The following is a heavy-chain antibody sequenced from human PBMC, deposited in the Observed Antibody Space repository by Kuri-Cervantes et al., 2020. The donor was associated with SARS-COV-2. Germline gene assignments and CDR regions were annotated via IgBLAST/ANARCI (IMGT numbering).Heavy chain of an antibody. V-gene: IGHV4-34*01. Sequence: SQTLSLTCAVYGGSFSGYYWGWIRQPPGKGLEWIGEINHSGSTNYNPSLKSRVTVSVDTSKNQFSLKLSSVTAADTAVYYCARAITMIVASMDVWGQGTTVTVSS. J-gene: IGHJ6*02. D-gene: IGHD3-22*01. CDR3: ARAITMIVASMDV. CDR2: INHSGST. CDR1: GGSFSGYY.